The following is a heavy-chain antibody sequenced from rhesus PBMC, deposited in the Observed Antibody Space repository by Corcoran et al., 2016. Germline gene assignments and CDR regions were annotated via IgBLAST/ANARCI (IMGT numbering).Heavy chain of an antibody. D-gene: IGHD5-42*01. V-gene: IGHV4S14*01. CDR1: GYSISSGYY. Sequence: QVQLQESGPGLVKPSETLSLTCAVSGYSISSGYYWGWIRQPPGKGLEWIGSIYGSGGSNYLNPSLQSRVTLSVDTSKNQFSLKLRSVTAADTAVYYCARVGSSWSEWDTVGTEWYFDLWGPGTPITISS. CDR2: IYGSGGSN. CDR3: ARVGSSWSEWDTVGTEWYFDL. J-gene: IGHJ2*01.